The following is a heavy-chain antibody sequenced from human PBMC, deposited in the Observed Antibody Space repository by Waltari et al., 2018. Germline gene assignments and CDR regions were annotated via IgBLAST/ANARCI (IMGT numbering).Heavy chain of an antibody. D-gene: IGHD3-10*01. J-gene: IGHJ4*02. V-gene: IGHV3-23*04. Sequence: EVQLVESGGGLVQAGGSVRLSCAASGLPFSSDAMSWVRQAPGKGLEWVSAISGSVGSTYYADSVKGRFTISRDNSKNTLYLQMNSLRAEDTAVYYCAKAGYYGSGSSHWGQGTLVTVSS. CDR1: GLPFSSDA. CDR2: ISGSVGST. CDR3: AKAGYYGSGSSH.